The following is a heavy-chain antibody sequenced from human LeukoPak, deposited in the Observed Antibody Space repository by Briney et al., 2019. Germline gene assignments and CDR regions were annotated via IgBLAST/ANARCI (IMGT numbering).Heavy chain of an antibody. J-gene: IGHJ3*02. CDR1: GFTFSSYG. CDR3: AKERGWTAAFDI. Sequence: GGSLRLSCAASGFTFSSYGMHWVRQAPGKGLEWVAFIRYDGSNKYYADFVKGRFTISRDNSKNTLYLQMNSLRAEDTAVYYCAKERGWTAAFDIWGQGTMVTVSS. D-gene: IGHD6-19*01. V-gene: IGHV3-30*02. CDR2: IRYDGSNK.